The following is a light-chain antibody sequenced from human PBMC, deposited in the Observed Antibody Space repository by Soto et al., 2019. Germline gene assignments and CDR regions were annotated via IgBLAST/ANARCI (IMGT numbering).Light chain of an antibody. V-gene: IGLV1-40*01. Sequence: QSVLTQSPPVSGAPGQRVTISCTGSSSNIGAGHDVHWYQQFPGTAPKLLIYANTNRPSGVPDRFSGSKSGTSASLAITGLQPEDEADYYCQSYDSSLKNSVFGGGTKLTVL. J-gene: IGLJ3*02. CDR1: SSNIGAGHD. CDR2: ANT. CDR3: QSYDSSLKNSV.